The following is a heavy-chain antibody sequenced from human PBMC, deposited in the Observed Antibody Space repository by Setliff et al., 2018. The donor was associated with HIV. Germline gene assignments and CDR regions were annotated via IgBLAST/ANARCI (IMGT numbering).Heavy chain of an antibody. CDR2: IYTSGST. CDR1: GGSISSYY. J-gene: IGHJ4*02. V-gene: IGHV4-4*07. D-gene: IGHD6-19*01. Sequence: PSETLSLTCTVSGGSISSYYWSWIRQPAGKGLEWIGRIYTSGSTNYNPSLKSRVTISVDTSQNQFSLKLTSVTAADTAVYYCARLRQWLAFFDSWGRGTLVTAPQ. CDR3: ARLRQWLAFFDS.